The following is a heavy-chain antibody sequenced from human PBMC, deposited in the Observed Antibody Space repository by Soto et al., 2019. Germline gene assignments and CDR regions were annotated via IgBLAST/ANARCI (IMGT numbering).Heavy chain of an antibody. D-gene: IGHD3-16*01. J-gene: IGHJ4*02. V-gene: IGHV1-18*01. CDR2: ISAYNGNT. CDR3: AGGGTPIDY. CDR1: GYTFTNFG. Sequence: QVHLVQSGAEVKKPGASVKVSCTASGYTFTNFGISWVRQAPGQGLEWMGWISAYNGNTNYAQKFQGRVTMTTHTSTRTTYMQLRSPKSDDTDGYSWAGGGTPIDYWGQGPLVTVSS.